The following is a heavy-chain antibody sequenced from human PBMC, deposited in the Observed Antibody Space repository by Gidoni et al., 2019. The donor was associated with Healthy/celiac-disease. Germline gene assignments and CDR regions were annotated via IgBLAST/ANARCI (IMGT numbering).Heavy chain of an antibody. V-gene: IGHV3-64D*06. CDR2: ISSNGGST. Sequence: EVQLVESGGGLVQPVGSLRHSCSASGFTFSSYAMHWVRQAPGKGLEYVSAISSNGGSTNYADSVKGRFTISRDNSKNTLYLKMSSLRAEDTAVYYCVKGVVPAASKGWFDPWGQGTLVTVSS. J-gene: IGHJ5*02. CDR3: VKGVVPAASKGWFDP. D-gene: IGHD2-2*01. CDR1: GFTFSSYA.